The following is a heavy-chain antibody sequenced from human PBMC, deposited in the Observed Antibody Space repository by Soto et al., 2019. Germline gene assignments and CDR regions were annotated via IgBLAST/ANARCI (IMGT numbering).Heavy chain of an antibody. CDR2: ISSSGNTI. CDR1: GFTFSDYY. CDR3: AKMSSENDYEPVFS. D-gene: IGHD4-17*01. V-gene: IGHV3-11*01. Sequence: QVQLVESGGGLVQTSGSLRIACVASGFTFSDYYMSWVRQAPGKGLEWVSYISSSGNTIYYADSVKGRFTLSRDNAKNPVYMQMNSLGAEDTALYFYAKMSSENDYEPVFSWGQGTLVTVSS. J-gene: IGHJ4*02.